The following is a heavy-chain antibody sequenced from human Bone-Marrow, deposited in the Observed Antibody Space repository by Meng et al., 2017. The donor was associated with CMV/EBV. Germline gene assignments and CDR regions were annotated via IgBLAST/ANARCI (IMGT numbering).Heavy chain of an antibody. D-gene: IGHD2-2*01. CDR3: ARDMSQLPYFYYGLDF. V-gene: IGHV3-7*01. Sequence: GESLKISCVASGFTFSSYWMSWDRQAPGKGLEWVANIKQDGSEKYYVDSVKGRITISRDNAKNSLYLQMNSLRAEDTAVYYCARDMSQLPYFYYGLDFWGQGTTVTVSS. CDR1: GFTFSSYW. CDR2: IKQDGSEK. J-gene: IGHJ6*02.